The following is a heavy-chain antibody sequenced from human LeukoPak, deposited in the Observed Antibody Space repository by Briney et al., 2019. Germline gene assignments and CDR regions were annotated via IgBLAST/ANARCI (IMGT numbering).Heavy chain of an antibody. V-gene: IGHV3-7*01. D-gene: IGHD3-22*01. J-gene: IGHJ4*02. CDR2: IEQDGRER. CDR3: ARDAYIDRYFDY. CDR1: GFTYTNYW. Sequence: PGGCLRLSCAASGFTYTNYWMSWVRQAPGKGLEWVANIEQDGRERYYVDSVKGRFTISRDNAKNSMYLQMNSLRADDTAVYYCARDAYIDRYFDYWGQGTLVTVSS.